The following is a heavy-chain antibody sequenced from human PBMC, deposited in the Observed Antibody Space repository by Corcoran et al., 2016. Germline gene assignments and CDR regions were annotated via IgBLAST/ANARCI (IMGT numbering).Heavy chain of an antibody. D-gene: IGHD3-10*01. Sequence: QVQLVQSGAEVKKPGSSVKVSCTASGGTFSSYAISWVRQAPGQGLEWMGGIIPIFGTANYAQKFQGRVTITSDKSTSTAYMELSSLGSADTSVYYCARGDYYGSGSYYRHFDYWGQVTLVTVSS. CDR1: GGTFSSYA. J-gene: IGHJ4*02. CDR2: IIPIFGTA. V-gene: IGHV1-69*06. CDR3: ARGDYYGSGSYYRHFDY.